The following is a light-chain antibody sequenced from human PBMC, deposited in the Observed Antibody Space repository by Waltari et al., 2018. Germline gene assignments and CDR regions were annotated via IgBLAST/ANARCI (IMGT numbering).Light chain of an antibody. CDR1: SSDIASYNL. J-gene: IGLJ1*01. Sequence: QSALTQPASVSGPPGQSITISCTGISSDIASYNLVSWYQQHPGKAPKLIIYEANKRPSWVSSRFSGSKSGNPASLTISGPQAEDEANYYCYAYAGTRGVFGTGTKVTVL. CDR2: EAN. CDR3: YAYAGTRGV. V-gene: IGLV2-23*01.